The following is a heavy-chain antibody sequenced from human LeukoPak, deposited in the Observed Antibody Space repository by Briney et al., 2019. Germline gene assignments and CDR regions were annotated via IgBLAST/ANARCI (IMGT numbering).Heavy chain of an antibody. J-gene: IGHJ4*02. CDR3: ARGELTSGIAAAPIDY. D-gene: IGHD6-13*01. CDR2: ISSSSSTI. Sequence: GGSLRLSCAASGFTFSSYSMNWARQAPGKGLEWVSYISSSSSTIYYADSVKGRFTISRDNAKNSLYLQMNSLRAEDTAVYYCARGELTSGIAAAPIDYWGQGTLVTVSS. V-gene: IGHV3-48*04. CDR1: GFTFSSYS.